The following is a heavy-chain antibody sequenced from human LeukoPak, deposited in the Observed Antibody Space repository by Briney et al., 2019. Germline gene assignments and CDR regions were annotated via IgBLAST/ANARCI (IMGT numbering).Heavy chain of an antibody. Sequence: SETLSLSSTVPLGSTSRYLWSTMSQPAGKGLEWIGSIYTTGSTNYNPSLKSRVTISVDKSKTQVSLKLSSVTAADTAVYFCAREGGQDYVYFDHWGQGSLVTVSS. CDR3: AREGGQDYVYFDH. J-gene: IGHJ4*02. V-gene: IGHV4-4*07. CDR1: LGSTSRYL. CDR2: IYTTGST. D-gene: IGHD4-17*01.